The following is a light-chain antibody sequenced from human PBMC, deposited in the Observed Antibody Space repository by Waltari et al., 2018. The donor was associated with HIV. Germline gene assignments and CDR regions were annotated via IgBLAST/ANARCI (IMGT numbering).Light chain of an antibody. CDR3: CSYAGTYTWV. Sequence: QSALTQPRSVSGSPGQSVTISCTGTSSDVGGYNYVSWYQQHPPKAPKLTSYDVSKRPSWVPDRCPGANSGNTASLTSSGLQAEDEADYYCCSYAGTYTWVFGGGTKLTVL. CDR2: DVS. J-gene: IGLJ3*02. V-gene: IGLV2-11*01. CDR1: SSDVGGYNY.